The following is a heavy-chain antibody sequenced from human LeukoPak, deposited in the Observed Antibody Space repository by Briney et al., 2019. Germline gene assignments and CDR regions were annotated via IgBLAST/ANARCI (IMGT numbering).Heavy chain of an antibody. V-gene: IGHV4-59*08. CDR2: IYYTGST. CDR3: ASSYFYDGNRYFDY. Sequence: SSETLSLTCNVSGGSITSYYWNWIRQSPGKGLEGFGYIYYTGSTNLNPSLKGRLHISLDPSKKEFSLKLSSVTAADTAIYYCASSYFYDGNRYFDYWGQGALVTVSS. J-gene: IGHJ4*02. CDR1: GGSITSYY. D-gene: IGHD3-22*01.